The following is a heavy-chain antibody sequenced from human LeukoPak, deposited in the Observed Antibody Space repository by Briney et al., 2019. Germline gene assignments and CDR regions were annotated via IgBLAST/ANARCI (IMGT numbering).Heavy chain of an antibody. Sequence: GASVKVSCKASGYTFTGYYIHWVRQAPGQGLEWMGWINPNNGGTNYAQKLQGRVTMTTDTSTSTAYMELRSLRSDDTAVYYCARFRGSSVIWGIAAAGPPFDYWGQGTLVTVSS. CDR1: GYTFTGYY. J-gene: IGHJ4*02. CDR3: ARFRGSSVIWGIAAAGPPFDY. D-gene: IGHD6-13*01. CDR2: INPNNGGT. V-gene: IGHV1-2*02.